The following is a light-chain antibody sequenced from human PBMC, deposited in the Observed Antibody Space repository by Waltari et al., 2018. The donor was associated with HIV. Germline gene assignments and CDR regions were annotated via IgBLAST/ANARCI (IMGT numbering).Light chain of an antibody. Sequence: QSPPPPPAAVAASPGPSVTISSTRTSLAVAKYNYVFCDQHPPGQAPKLMIYEVSKRPSGVSNRFSGSKSGNTASLTISGLQAEDDADYYCSSFTSSTTWVFGGGTRLTVL. CDR2: EVS. V-gene: IGLV2-14*01. CDR1: SLAVAKYNY. J-gene: IGLJ3*02. CDR3: SSFTSSTTWV.